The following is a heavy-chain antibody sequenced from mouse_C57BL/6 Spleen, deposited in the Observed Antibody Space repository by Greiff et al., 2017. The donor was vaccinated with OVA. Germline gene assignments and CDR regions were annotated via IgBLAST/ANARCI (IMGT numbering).Heavy chain of an antibody. V-gene: IGHV1-43*01. CDR2: INPSTGGT. CDR3: ARYDYGYFDY. D-gene: IGHD2-4*01. J-gene: IGHJ2*01. CDR1: GYSFTGYY. Sequence: EVKLMESGPELVKPGASVKISCKASGYSFTGYYMHWVKQSSEKSLEWIGEINPSTGGTSYNQKFKGKATLTVDKSSSTAYMQLKSLTSEDSAVYYCARYDYGYFDYWGQGTTLTVSS.